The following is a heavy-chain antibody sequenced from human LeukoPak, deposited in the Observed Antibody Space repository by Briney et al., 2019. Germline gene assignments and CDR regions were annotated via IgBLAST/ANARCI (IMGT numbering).Heavy chain of an antibody. CDR1: GGSISGTDLY. D-gene: IGHD2-15*01. V-gene: IGHV4-39*01. CDR2: IHSTGNS. J-gene: IGHJ6*02. Sequence: PSGTLSLTCTVSGGSISGTDLYWGWIRQLPGKGLEWIGNIHSTGNSFCNPSLKSRVTISIDTSKNQFSLKLSSVTAADTAVYYCEKDSHLDVWGHGTTVTVSS. CDR3: EKDSHLDV.